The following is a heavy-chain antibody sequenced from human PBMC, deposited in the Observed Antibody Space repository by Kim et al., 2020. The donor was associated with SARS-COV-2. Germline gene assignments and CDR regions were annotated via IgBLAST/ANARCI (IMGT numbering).Heavy chain of an antibody. Sequence: GGSLRLSCAASGFTVSSNYMSWVRQAPGKGLEWVSVIYSGGSTYYADSVKGRFTISRDNSKNTLYLQMNSLRAEDTAVYYCARAVDTARGYYFDYWGQRTLVTVSS. V-gene: IGHV3-53*01. D-gene: IGHD5-18*01. CDR2: IYSGGST. J-gene: IGHJ4*02. CDR3: ARAVDTARGYYFDY. CDR1: GFTVSSNY.